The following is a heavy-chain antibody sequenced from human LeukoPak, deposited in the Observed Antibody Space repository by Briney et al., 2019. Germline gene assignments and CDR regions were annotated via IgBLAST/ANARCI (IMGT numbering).Heavy chain of an antibody. D-gene: IGHD2-2*01. CDR3: AREAHCSSTSCYLYYFDY. CDR1: GFTFSSYW. J-gene: IGHJ4*02. Sequence: GGALRLSCVASGFTFSSYWMSWVRQAPGKGLEWVANIKQDGSEKYYVDSVKGRFTISRDNAKNSLYLQMNSLRAEDTAVYYCAREAHCSSTSCYLYYFDYWGQGTLVTVSS. V-gene: IGHV3-7*01. CDR2: IKQDGSEK.